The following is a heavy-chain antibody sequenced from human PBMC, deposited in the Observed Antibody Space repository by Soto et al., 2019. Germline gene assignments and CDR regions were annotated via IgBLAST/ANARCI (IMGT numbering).Heavy chain of an antibody. D-gene: IGHD6-13*01. CDR1: GYTFTKYA. V-gene: IGHV1-3*04. Sequence: GASVKVSCKASGYTFTKYAIHWVRQAPGQRLEWMGWINTGNGNTKYSQRFQGRVTITRDTSATIAYMELSSLRSEDTAVYYCARDRYSSTDHWYFDLWGRGTLVTVSS. CDR2: INTGNGNT. J-gene: IGHJ2*01. CDR3: ARDRYSSTDHWYFDL.